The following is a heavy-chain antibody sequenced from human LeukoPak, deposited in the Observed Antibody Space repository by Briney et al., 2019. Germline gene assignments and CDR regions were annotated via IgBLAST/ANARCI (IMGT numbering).Heavy chain of an antibody. V-gene: IGHV4-59*01. J-gene: IGHJ5*02. D-gene: IGHD3-10*01. CDR1: GGSISSYY. Sequence: NPSETLSLTCTVSGGSISSYYWSWIRQPPGKGLEWIGYIYYSGSTNYNPSLKSRVTISVDTSKNQFSLKLSSVTAADTAVYYCASHPGMIREWFDPWGQGTLVTVSS. CDR3: ASHPGMIREWFDP. CDR2: IYYSGST.